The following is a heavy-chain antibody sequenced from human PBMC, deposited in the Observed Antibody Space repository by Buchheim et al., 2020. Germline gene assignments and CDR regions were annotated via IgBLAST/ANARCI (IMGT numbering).Heavy chain of an antibody. Sequence: QVQLVQSGSELKKPGASVKVSCKASGYTFTSYAMNWVRQAPGQGLEWMGWINTNTGNPTYAPGFTGRFVFSLDTSVSTAYLQISSLKAEDTAVYYCARDPITIFRVVIPTKYYYGMDVWGQGTT. V-gene: IGHV7-4-1*02. CDR1: GYTFTSYA. CDR3: ARDPITIFRVVIPTKYYYGMDV. D-gene: IGHD3-3*01. J-gene: IGHJ6*02. CDR2: INTNTGNP.